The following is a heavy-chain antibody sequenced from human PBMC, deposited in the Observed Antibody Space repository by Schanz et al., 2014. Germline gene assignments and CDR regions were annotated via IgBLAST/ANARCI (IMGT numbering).Heavy chain of an antibody. J-gene: IGHJ2*01. CDR2: VGDTGTTK. D-gene: IGHD1-26*01. CDR3: AREAKWGQWYFDL. Sequence: QVQLVESGGGLVKPGGSLRLSCAASGFIFNDYYMNWIRQAPGKGLEWVAVVGDTGTTKFYADSVKGRLTVSRDNSENTVYLEFHSLRSEDTALYYCAREAKWGQWYFDLWGRGSLVTVSS. V-gene: IGHV3-30*03. CDR1: GFIFNDYY.